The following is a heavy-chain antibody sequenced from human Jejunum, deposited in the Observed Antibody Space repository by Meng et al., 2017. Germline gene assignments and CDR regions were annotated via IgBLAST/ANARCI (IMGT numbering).Heavy chain of an antibody. CDR3: ARHNRGSWTSFDY. CDR1: DDSISHYY. CDR2: IYRSGST. D-gene: IGHD1-26*01. Sequence: SETLSLTCTVSDDSISHYYWSWIRQPPGEGLEWIGYIYRSGSTNYNPSLKSRVTMSLDTSKNQFTQKLSSVTAADTAVYYCARHNRGSWTSFDYWGQGTLVTVSS. J-gene: IGHJ4*02. V-gene: IGHV4-59*01.